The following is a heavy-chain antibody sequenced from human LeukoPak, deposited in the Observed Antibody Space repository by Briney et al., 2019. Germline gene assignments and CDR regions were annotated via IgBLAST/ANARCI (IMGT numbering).Heavy chain of an antibody. V-gene: IGHV3-30*18. J-gene: IGHJ3*02. CDR2: ISYDGSNK. CDR3: AKGRGYDSSGYYLSDAFDI. D-gene: IGHD3-22*01. CDR1: GFTFSSYG. Sequence: GGSLRLSCAASGFTFSSYGMHWVRQAPGKGLEWVAVISYDGSNKYYADSVRGRFTISRDDSKNTLYLQMNSLRAEDTAVYYCAKGRGYDSSGYYLSDAFDIWGQGTMVTVSS.